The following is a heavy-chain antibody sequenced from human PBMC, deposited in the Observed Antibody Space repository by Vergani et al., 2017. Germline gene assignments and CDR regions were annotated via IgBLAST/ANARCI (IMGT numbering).Heavy chain of an antibody. V-gene: IGHV1-69*17. CDR1: GGTFSSYA. CDR2: IIPIFGIA. Sequence: QVQLVQSGAEVKKPGSSVKVSCKASGGTFSSYAISWVRQAPGQGLEWMGGIIPIFGIANYAQKFQGRVTITADKSTSTAYMELSSLRSEDTAVYYCARRAPSLAGIKGLDAFDIWGQGTMVTVSS. CDR3: ARRAPSLAGIKGLDAFDI. J-gene: IGHJ3*02. D-gene: IGHD3-10*01.